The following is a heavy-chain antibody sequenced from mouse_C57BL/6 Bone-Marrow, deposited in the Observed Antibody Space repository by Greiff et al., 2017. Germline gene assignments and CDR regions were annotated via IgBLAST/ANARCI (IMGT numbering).Heavy chain of an antibody. CDR3: ERRGVTYWYFDV. D-gene: IGHD2-2*01. V-gene: IGHV1-19*01. J-gene: IGHJ1*03. CDR1: GYTFTDYY. Sequence: EVQLQQSGPVLVKPGASVKMSCKASGYTFTDYYMNWVKQSHGKSLEWIGVINPYNGGTSYNQKFKGKATLTVAKSSSTAYMELNSLTSEDSAVYYCERRGVTYWYFDVWGTGTTVTVSS. CDR2: INPYNGGT.